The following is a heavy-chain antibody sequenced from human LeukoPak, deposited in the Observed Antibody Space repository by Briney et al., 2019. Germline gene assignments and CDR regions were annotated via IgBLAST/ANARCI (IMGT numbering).Heavy chain of an antibody. D-gene: IGHD3-9*01. J-gene: IGHJ6*03. CDR1: GGSISSYY. CDR2: IYTSGST. CDR3: ARGVGRYDILTGYYWSEYYYYYMDV. V-gene: IGHV4-4*07. Sequence: SETLSLTCTVSGGSISSYYWSWIRQPAGKGLEWIGRIYTSGSTNYNPSLKSRVTISVDTSKNQFSLKLSSVTAADTAVYYCARGVGRYDILTGYYWSEYYYYYMDVWGKGTTVTISS.